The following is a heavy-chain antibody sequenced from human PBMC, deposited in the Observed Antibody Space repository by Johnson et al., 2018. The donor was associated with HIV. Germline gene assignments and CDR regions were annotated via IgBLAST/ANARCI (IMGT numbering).Heavy chain of an antibody. V-gene: IGHV3-30*02. CDR3: ARRWELHSNAFDI. D-gene: IGHD1-26*01. J-gene: IGHJ3*02. Sequence: VQLVESGGGVVQPGRSLRLSCAASGFSFSSYGMHWVRQAPGKGLEWVAFIRYDGSNKYYADSVKGRFTISRDNSKNTLYLQMNSLRAEDTAVYYCARRWELHSNAFDIWGQGTMVTVSS. CDR1: GFSFSSYG. CDR2: IRYDGSNK.